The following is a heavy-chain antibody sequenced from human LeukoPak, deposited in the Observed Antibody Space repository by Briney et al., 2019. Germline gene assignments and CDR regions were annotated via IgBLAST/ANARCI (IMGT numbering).Heavy chain of an antibody. Sequence: PSQTLSLTCTVSGGSISSGGYSWSWIRQHPGKGLEWIGYIYYSGSTYYHPSLKSRVTISVDTSKNQFSLKLSSVTAADTAVYYCARDTEYLDVWGQGTTVTVSS. CDR3: ARDTEYLDV. CDR2: IYYSGST. V-gene: IGHV4-31*03. D-gene: IGHD6-6*01. J-gene: IGHJ6*02. CDR1: GGSISSGGYS.